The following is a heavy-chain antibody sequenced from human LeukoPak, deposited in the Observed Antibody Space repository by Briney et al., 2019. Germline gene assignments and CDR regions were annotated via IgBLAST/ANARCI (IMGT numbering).Heavy chain of an antibody. CDR2: IYYSGST. CDR3: ARGQWPDFGDY. D-gene: IGHD6-19*01. CDR1: GGSISSYY. Sequence: SETLSLTCTVSGGSISSYYWSWIRQPPGKGLEWIGYIYYSGSTNYNPSLKSRVTISVDTSKNQFSLKLSSVTAADTAVYYCARGQWPDFGDYWDQGTLVTVSS. J-gene: IGHJ4*02. V-gene: IGHV4-59*01.